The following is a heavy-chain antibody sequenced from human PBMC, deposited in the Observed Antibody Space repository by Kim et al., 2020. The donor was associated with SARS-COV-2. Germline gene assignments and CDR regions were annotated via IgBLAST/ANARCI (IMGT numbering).Heavy chain of an antibody. D-gene: IGHD6-6*01. V-gene: IGHV4-30-4*01. CDR3: AREGVAARGWFDP. CDR2: IYYSGST. CDR1: GGSIRSGDYY. J-gene: IGHJ5*02. Sequence: SETLSLTCTVSGGSIRSGDYYWSWIRQPPGKGLEWIGYIYYSGSTYYNPSLKSRVTISVDTSKNQFSLKLSSVTAADTAVYYCAREGVAARGWFDPWGQGTLVTVSS.